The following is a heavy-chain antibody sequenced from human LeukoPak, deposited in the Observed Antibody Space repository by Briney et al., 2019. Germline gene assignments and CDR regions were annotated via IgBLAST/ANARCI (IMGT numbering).Heavy chain of an antibody. D-gene: IGHD3-10*01. V-gene: IGHV3-7*01. Sequence: PGGSLRLSCAASGFTFSSSWMNWVRQAPGKGLGWVANIKEDGSEKYYVDSVKGRFTISRDNAKKSLYLQMNSLRAEDTAVYYCTRVSLLDSPDYWGQGTLVTVSS. J-gene: IGHJ4*02. CDR3: TRVSLLDSPDY. CDR1: GFTFSSSW. CDR2: IKEDGSEK.